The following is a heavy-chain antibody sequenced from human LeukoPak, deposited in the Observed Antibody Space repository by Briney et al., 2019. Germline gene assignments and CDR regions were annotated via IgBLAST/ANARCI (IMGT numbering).Heavy chain of an antibody. V-gene: IGHV4-59*01. CDR3: ARDLFHSSSSPTDY. Sequence: TSETLSLTCTVSGGSISSYYWSWIRQPPGKGLEWIGYIYYSGSTNYNPSLKSRVTISVDTSKNQFSLKLNSVTAADTAVYYCARDLFHSSSSPTDYWGQGTLVTVSS. J-gene: IGHJ4*02. CDR2: IYYSGST. CDR1: GGSISSYY. D-gene: IGHD6-6*01.